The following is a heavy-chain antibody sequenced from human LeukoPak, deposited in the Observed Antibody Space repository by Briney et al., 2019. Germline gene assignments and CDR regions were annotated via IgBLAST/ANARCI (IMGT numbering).Heavy chain of an antibody. CDR1: GGSFSGYY. CDR3: ARVGYSYVINDWSRTGLGAYPTKYYYHMDV. V-gene: IGHV4-34*01. Sequence: PSETLSLTCAVYGGSFSGYYWSWTRHPPGKGLEWIGEINHSGSTNYNPALKSRVTISGDTPKNQFSLKLSSVTAADTAVYFCARVGYSYVINDWSRTGLGAYPTKYYYHMDVWGKGTTVTVSS. CDR2: INHSGST. J-gene: IGHJ6*03. D-gene: IGHD5-18*01.